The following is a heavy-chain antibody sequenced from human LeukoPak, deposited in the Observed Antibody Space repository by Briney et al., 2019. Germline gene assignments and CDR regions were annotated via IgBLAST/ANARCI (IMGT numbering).Heavy chain of an antibody. CDR3: ASSGADCSGGSCWGRGYYYYYMDV. CDR1: GYTFTSYY. J-gene: IGHJ6*03. CDR2: INPSGGST. D-gene: IGHD2-15*01. V-gene: IGHV1-46*03. Sequence: ASVKVSCKASGYTFTSYYMHWVRQAPGQGLEWTGIINPSGGSTSYAQKFQGRVTMTRDTSTSTVYMELSSLRSEDTAVYYCASSGADCSGGSCWGRGYYYYYMDVWGKGTTVTVSS.